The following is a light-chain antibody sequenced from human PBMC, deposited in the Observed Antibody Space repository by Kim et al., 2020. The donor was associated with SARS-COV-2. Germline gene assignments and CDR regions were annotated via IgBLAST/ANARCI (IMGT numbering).Light chain of an antibody. CDR1: QSFNSDF. CDR3: QQYGASPPYT. V-gene: IGKV3-20*01. J-gene: IGKJ2*01. CDR2: GAS. Sequence: EIVMTQSPGTLSLSPGERATLSCRASQSFNSDFLAWFQQKPGQAPKLLIYGASNRAAGIPDRFSGGGSGTDFTLTINSLQPEDFAVYYCQQYGASPPYTVVQVTKLEI.